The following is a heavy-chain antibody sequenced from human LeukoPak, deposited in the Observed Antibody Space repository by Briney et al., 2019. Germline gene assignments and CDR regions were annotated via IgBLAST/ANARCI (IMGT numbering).Heavy chain of an antibody. V-gene: IGHV3-64*01. J-gene: IGHJ4*02. Sequence: GGSLRLSCVASGFTFSSYAMHWVRQAPGKGLEYVSGIRSNGGSTYYANSVKCRFTISRDNSKNTLYLQLGSLRAEDMAVYYFAIAYCGDYDFDYWGQGTPVTVSS. D-gene: IGHD4-17*01. CDR2: IRSNGGST. CDR3: AIAYCGDYDFDY. CDR1: GFTFSSYA.